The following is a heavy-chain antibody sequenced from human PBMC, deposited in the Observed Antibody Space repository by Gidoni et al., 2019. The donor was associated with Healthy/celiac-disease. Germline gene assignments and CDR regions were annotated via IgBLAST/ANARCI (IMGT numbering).Heavy chain of an antibody. Sequence: EVQLVESGGGVVRPGGSLRPSCAASGFTFDDYGMSWVRQAPGKGLEWVAGINWNGGSTGYADSVKGRFTISRDNAKNSLYLQMNSLRAEDTALYYCARGRSDYYDSSGYYLYFDYWGQGTLVTVSS. CDR3: ARGRSDYYDSSGYYLYFDY. CDR1: GFTFDDYG. CDR2: INWNGGST. V-gene: IGHV3-20*04. D-gene: IGHD3-22*01. J-gene: IGHJ4*02.